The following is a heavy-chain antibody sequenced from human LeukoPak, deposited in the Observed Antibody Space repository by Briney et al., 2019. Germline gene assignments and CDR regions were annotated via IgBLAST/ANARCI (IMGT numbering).Heavy chain of an antibody. V-gene: IGHV3-30*04. Sequence: GGSLRLSCAASGFTFSSYAMHWVRQAPGKGLEWVAVISYDGSNKYYADSVKGRFTISRDNSKNTLYLQMNSLRAEDTAVYYCAKEDGYPRSYYYYYYGMDVWGQGTTVTVSS. CDR1: GFTFSSYA. J-gene: IGHJ6*02. D-gene: IGHD5-24*01. CDR2: ISYDGSNK. CDR3: AKEDGYPRSYYYYYYGMDV.